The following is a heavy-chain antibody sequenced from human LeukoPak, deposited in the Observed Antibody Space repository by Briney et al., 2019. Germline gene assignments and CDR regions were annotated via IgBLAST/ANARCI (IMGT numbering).Heavy chain of an antibody. D-gene: IGHD6-13*01. J-gene: IGHJ4*02. Sequence: GGSLRLSCAASGFTFSSYSMNWVRHAPGKGLEWVSALSGSGSTTYYADSVKGRFTISRDNSKNTVFLQMNSLRVEDTAVYYCAKAGYSSSWPFDYWGQGTQVTVSS. CDR2: LSGSGSTT. CDR3: AKAGYSSSWPFDY. V-gene: IGHV3-23*01. CDR1: GFTFSSYS.